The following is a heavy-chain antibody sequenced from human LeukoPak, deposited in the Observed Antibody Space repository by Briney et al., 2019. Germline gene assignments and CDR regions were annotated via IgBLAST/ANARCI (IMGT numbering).Heavy chain of an antibody. CDR2: ITGTHAT. CDR1: GFTFSASP. Sequence: PGGSLRLSCAASGFTFSASPMHWVRQASGKGLEWVGRITGTHATAYSATVKGRFTISRDDSKYTTYLQMNSLETEDTAVYYCAKTPGSRWLTRQTPPHFDYWGQGTLVAVSS. J-gene: IGHJ4*02. V-gene: IGHV3-73*01. CDR3: AKTPGSRWLTRQTPPHFDY. D-gene: IGHD6-19*01.